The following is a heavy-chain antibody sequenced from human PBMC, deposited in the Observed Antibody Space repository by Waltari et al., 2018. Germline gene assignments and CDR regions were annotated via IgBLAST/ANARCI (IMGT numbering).Heavy chain of an antibody. CDR2: IYSGGST. V-gene: IGHV3-23*03. CDR1: GFTFSSYA. Sequence: EVQLLESGGGLVQPGGSLRLSCAASGFTFSSYAMSWVRQAPGKGLEWVSVIYSGGSTYYADSVKGRFTISRDNSKNTLYLQMNSLRAEDTAVYYCAKDHSSGSYRFDYWGQGTLVTVSS. CDR3: AKDHSSGSYRFDY. J-gene: IGHJ4*02. D-gene: IGHD1-26*01.